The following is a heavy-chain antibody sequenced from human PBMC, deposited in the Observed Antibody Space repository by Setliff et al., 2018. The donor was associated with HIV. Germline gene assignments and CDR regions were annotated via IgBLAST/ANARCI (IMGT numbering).Heavy chain of an antibody. V-gene: IGHV1-3*03. D-gene: IGHD3-3*01. Sequence: ASVKVSCKASGYTFTSYAIHWMRQAPGQRLEWMGWINAGNGNTQFSQEFQGRVTITRDTSASTAYMELSSLRSEDMAVYYCARAPITIFGVIIIPVYFDYWGQGTLVTVSS. CDR2: INAGNGNT. CDR1: GYTFTSYA. CDR3: ARAPITIFGVIIIPVYFDY. J-gene: IGHJ4*02.